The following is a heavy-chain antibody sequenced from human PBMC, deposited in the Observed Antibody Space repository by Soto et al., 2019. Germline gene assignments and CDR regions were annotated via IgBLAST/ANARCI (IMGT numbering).Heavy chain of an antibody. Sequence: QVQLQESGPGLVKPSQTLSLTCTVSGASISRGTYYWSWIRQLQGTALEWIGHIDNTGATYSNPALKRRLTRSVDTSTSQSSLKMNSGTAADTAVYYCAPGRYRVTSRGPPAVNYCGMDVWGEGTTVTVSS. CDR1: GASISRGTYY. V-gene: IGHV4-31*03. CDR3: APGRYRVTSRGPPAVNYCGMDV. CDR2: IDNTGAT. D-gene: IGHD2-2*01. J-gene: IGHJ6*04.